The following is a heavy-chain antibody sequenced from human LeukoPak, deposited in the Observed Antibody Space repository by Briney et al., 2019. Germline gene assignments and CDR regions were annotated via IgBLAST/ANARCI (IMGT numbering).Heavy chain of an antibody. V-gene: IGHV6-1*01. CDR2: TYYRSKWYN. J-gene: IGHJ5*02. CDR1: GDSVSSNSAA. Sequence: SQTPSLTCAISGDSVSSNSAAWNWIRQSPSRGLEWLGRTYYRSKWYNDYAVSVKSRITINPDTSKNQFSLQLNSVTPEDTAVYYYARDPSLYSGYVGGWFDPWGQGTLVTVSS. CDR3: ARDPSLYSGYVGGWFDP. D-gene: IGHD5-12*01.